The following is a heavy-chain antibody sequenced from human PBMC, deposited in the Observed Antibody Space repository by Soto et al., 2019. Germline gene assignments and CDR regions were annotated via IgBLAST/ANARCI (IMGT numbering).Heavy chain of an antibody. CDR3: ATNYGSGYRAFDF. D-gene: IGHD3-10*01. CDR1: GYTLTELS. V-gene: IGHV1-24*01. Sequence: ASVKVSCKVSGYTLTELSMHWVRQAPGKGLEWMGGFDPEDGETIYAQYFQGRVTITADKSTSTAYMELSSLRSEDTAMYYCATNYGSGYRAFDFWGQGALVTVSS. CDR2: FDPEDGET. J-gene: IGHJ4*02.